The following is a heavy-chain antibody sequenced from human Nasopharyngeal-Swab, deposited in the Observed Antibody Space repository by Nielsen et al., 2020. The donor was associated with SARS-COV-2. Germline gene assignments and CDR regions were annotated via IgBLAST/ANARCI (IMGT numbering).Heavy chain of an antibody. J-gene: IGHJ4*02. CDR3: ARRPGGWYYFDF. V-gene: IGHV1-8*01. Sequence: ASVKVSCKCSGYSFNRNDINWVRQAPGQGLEWMGWMNPKSGEVGYEQKFQGRVTMTRNTATATAYMELSGLRHEDTAVYYCARRPGGWYYFDFWGQGTRVTVSS. CDR1: GYSFNRND. CDR2: MNPKSGEV. D-gene: IGHD6-19*01.